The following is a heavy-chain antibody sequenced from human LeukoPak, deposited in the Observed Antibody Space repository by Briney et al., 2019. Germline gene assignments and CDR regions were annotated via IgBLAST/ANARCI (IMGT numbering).Heavy chain of an antibody. CDR1: GGSSSGYY. V-gene: IGHV4-34*01. D-gene: IGHD2-2*01. CDR2: INHSGST. CDR3: ARGQADSTICYGYFYL. J-gene: IGHJ2*01. Sequence: PSETLSLTCAVYGGSSSGYYWSWIRQPPGKGLEWIGEINHSGSTNYNPSLTSRVTISVDTSKNQFSLKLSSVTAADTAVYSCARGQADSTICYGYFYLCGRGTLVTVSS.